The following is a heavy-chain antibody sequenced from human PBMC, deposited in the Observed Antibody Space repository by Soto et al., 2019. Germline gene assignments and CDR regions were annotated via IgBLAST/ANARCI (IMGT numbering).Heavy chain of an antibody. CDR1: GGTFSSYA. CDR3: ARGDVDTAIFVP. CDR2: IIPIFGTA. J-gene: IGHJ5*02. Sequence: ASVKVSFKASGGTFSSYAISWVRQAPGQGLEWMGGIIPIFGTANYAQKFQGRVTITADESTSTAYMELSSLRSEDTAVYYCARGDVDTAIFVPWGQGTLVTVSS. D-gene: IGHD5-18*01. V-gene: IGHV1-69*13.